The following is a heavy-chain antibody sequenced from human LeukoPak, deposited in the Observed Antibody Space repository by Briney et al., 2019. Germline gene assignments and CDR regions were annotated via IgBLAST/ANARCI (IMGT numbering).Heavy chain of an antibody. D-gene: IGHD2-15*01. J-gene: IGHJ3*02. V-gene: IGHV3-64D*09. CDR2: ISSNGGTT. CDR1: GFPFSSYA. CDR3: VRGTEIVVLAAARDAFDI. Sequence: GGSLRLSCAASGFPFSSYAMHWVRQAQGKGLEYVSAISSNGGTTYYAGSLKGRFTISRDNSKNTLFLQMSSLRAEDTAVYYCVRGTEIVVLAAARDAFDIWGQGTMVTVSS.